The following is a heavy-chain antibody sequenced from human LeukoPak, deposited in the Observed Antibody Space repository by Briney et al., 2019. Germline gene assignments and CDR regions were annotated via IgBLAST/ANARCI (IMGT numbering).Heavy chain of an antibody. V-gene: IGHV1-46*01. Sequence: ASVKVSCKASGYIFTNYFMRWVRQAPGQGLEWMGLINPSGSRTNYAQKFQGRVTMTRDTSTSTVYMDLSSLRSDDTAVYYCARGGHLRYDDTGVDYWGHGTLVTVSS. CDR1: GYIFTNYF. D-gene: IGHD2-8*02. CDR2: INPSGSRT. J-gene: IGHJ4*01. CDR3: ARGGHLRYDDTGVDY.